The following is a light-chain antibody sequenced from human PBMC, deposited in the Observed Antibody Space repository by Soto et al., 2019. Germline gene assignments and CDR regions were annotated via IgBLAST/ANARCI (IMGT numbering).Light chain of an antibody. CDR1: QSVSSSY. CDR2: GAS. CDR3: QQYGSSPPYT. Sequence: EIVLTQSPGTLSLSPGERATLSCRASQSVSSSYLAWYQQKPGQAPRLIIYGASSRATGIPDRFSGSGSGTDFTLNISRLEPEDFAVYYCQQYGSSPPYTFGQGTKLEIK. J-gene: IGKJ2*01. V-gene: IGKV3-20*01.